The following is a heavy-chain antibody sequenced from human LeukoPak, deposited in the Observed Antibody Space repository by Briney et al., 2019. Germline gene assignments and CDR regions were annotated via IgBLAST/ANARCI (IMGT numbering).Heavy chain of an antibody. J-gene: IGHJ3*01. CDR2: IYPGDSGP. CDR3: GMSGDRVHLQDDVFDV. D-gene: IGHD1-26*01. CDR1: GYSFTSYC. V-gene: IGHV5-51*01. Sequence: KNGESLKISCKVSGYSFTSYCIGWVRQMPGKGLEWMGIIYPGDSGPTYSPSFQGQVTISVDKSINTAYLQWSSLQASDTAMYYCGMSGDRVHLQDDVFDVWGQGTMVTVST.